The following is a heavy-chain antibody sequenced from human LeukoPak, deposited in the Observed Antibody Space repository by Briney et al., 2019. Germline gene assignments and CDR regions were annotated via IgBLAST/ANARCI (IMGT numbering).Heavy chain of an antibody. J-gene: IGHJ3*02. CDR1: GYTFTSYY. D-gene: IGHD3-3*01. CDR2: INPSGGST. Sequence: GASVKVSCKASGYTFTSYYMHWVRQAPGQGLEWMGIINPSGGSTSYAQKFQGRVTITRDTSASTAYMELSSLRSEDMAVYYCARDQGLRFLEWYPGEHAFDIWGQGTMVTVSS. V-gene: IGHV1-46*01. CDR3: ARDQGLRFLEWYPGEHAFDI.